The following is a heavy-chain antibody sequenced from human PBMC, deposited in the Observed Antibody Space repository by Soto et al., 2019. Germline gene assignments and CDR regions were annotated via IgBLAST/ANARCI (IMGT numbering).Heavy chain of an antibody. CDR3: ARSTQPTRGIHGYFDF. J-gene: IGHJ2*01. D-gene: IGHD2-2*01. CDR1: GFTFNTYG. Sequence: QVQLVESGGGVVQPGRSLGLSCAASGFTFNTYGMHWVRQAPGRGLEWVAAISYDGINQYYVDSVKGRFTISRDNSRNKLYVQMNSLRAEDTAVYYCARSTQPTRGIHGYFDFWGRGILVTVSS. V-gene: IGHV3-30*03. CDR2: ISYDGINQ.